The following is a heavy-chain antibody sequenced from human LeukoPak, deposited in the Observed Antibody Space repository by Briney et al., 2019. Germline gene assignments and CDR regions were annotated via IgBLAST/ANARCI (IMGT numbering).Heavy chain of an antibody. Sequence: SETLSLTCTVSGGSISSSSYYWGWIRQPPGKGLEWIGSIYYSGSTYYNPSLKSRVTISVDTSKNQFSLKLSSVTAADTAVYYCARYHRNCSGGSCYPREYYFDYWGQGTLVTVSS. CDR1: GGSISSSSYY. V-gene: IGHV4-39*01. J-gene: IGHJ4*02. CDR2: IYYSGST. D-gene: IGHD2-15*01. CDR3: ARYHRNCSGGSCYPREYYFDY.